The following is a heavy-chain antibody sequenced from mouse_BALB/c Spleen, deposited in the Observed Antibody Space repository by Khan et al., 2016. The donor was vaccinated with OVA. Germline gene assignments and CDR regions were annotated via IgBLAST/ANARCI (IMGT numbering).Heavy chain of an antibody. CDR3: ARSPYYGSSPCYFDY. CDR2: ISSGGNT. Sequence: EVELVESGGGLVKPGGSLKLSCAASGFTFSNYDMSWVRQTPEKRLEWVASISSGGNTYYPDSVKGRFTISRDNARKILYLHMSSLRSEDTAMYYCARSPYYGSSPCYFDYWGQGTTLTVSS. V-gene: IGHV5-6-5*01. D-gene: IGHD1-1*01. CDR1: GFTFSNYD. J-gene: IGHJ2*01.